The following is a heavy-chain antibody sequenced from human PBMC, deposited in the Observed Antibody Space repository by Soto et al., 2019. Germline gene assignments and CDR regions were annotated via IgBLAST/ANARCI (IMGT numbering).Heavy chain of an antibody. CDR2: ITSDSSTI. CDR3: ARVGRGVYGMDV. CDR1: GFTFSSYS. D-gene: IGHD2-8*01. Sequence: EVQLVESGGGLVQPGGSLRLSCAASGFTFSSYSINWVRQAPGKGLEWFSYITSDSSTISYADSVKGRFTVSRDNAKNSLYLHMNSLRDEDTAVYYCARVGRGVYGMDVWGQGTSVTVSS. V-gene: IGHV3-48*02. J-gene: IGHJ6*02.